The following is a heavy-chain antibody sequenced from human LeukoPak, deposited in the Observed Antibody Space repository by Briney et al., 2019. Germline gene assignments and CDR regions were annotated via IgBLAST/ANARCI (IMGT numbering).Heavy chain of an antibody. V-gene: IGHV3-33*01. Sequence: PGGSLRLSCAASGFTFSRYGMHWVRQAPGKGLEWVAVIWYDGSNKSYGDSVKGRFTISRDNSKSTLFLQMNSLRAEDTAVYYCARDGFASSWFDRWGQGTLVTVSS. CDR1: GFTFSRYG. CDR3: ARDGFASSWFDR. D-gene: IGHD2-2*01. CDR2: IWYDGSNK. J-gene: IGHJ5*02.